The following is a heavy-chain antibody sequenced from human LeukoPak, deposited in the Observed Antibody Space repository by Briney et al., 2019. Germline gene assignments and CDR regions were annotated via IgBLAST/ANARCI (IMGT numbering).Heavy chain of an antibody. D-gene: IGHD2-2*01. V-gene: IGHV7-4-1*02. CDR3: ARGLPYRSSTSCPPYYYYYGMDV. CDR1: GYTFTSYA. CDR2: INTNTGNP. Sequence: ASVKVSCKASGYTFTSYAMNWVRQAPGQGLEWMGWINTNTGNPTYAQGFTGRFVFSLDTSVSTAYLQISSLKAEDTAVYYCARGLPYRSSTSCPPYYYYYGMDVWGQGTTVTVSS. J-gene: IGHJ6*02.